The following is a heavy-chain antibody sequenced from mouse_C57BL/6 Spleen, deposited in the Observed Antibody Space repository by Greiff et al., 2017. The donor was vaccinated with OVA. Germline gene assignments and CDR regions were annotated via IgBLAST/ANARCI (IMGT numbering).Heavy chain of an antibody. J-gene: IGHJ3*01. D-gene: IGHD1-1*01. V-gene: IGHV5-4*01. Sequence: EVKLVESGGGLVKPGGSLKLSCAASGFTFSSYAMSWVRQTPEKRLEWVATISDGGSYTYYPDNVKGRFTISRDHAKNNLYLQMSHLKSEDTAMYYCARDDYYGTSYGGFAYWGQGTLVTVAA. CDR2: ISDGGSYT. CDR1: GFTFSSYA. CDR3: ARDDYYGTSYGGFAY.